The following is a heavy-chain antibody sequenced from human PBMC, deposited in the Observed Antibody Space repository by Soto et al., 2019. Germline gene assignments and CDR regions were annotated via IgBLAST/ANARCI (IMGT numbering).Heavy chain of an antibody. J-gene: IGHJ4*02. Sequence: ASVKVSCKASGFTFTSSAVQWVRQARGQRLEWIGWIVVGSGNTNYAQKFQERVTITRDMSTSTVYMDLCSLRSDDTAVYYCARDLAAADYWGQGTLVTVSS. CDR1: GFTFTSSA. D-gene: IGHD6-13*01. V-gene: IGHV1-58*01. CDR3: ARDLAAADY. CDR2: IVVGSGNT.